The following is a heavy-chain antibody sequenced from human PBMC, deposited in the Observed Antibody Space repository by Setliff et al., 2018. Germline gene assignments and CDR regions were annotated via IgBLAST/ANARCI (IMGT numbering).Heavy chain of an antibody. Sequence: GASVKVSCKASGYTFTSYGISWVRQAPGQGLEWMGWISAYNGNTNYAQKLQGRVTLTTDTSTSTAYMELRSLRSEDTAVYYWARMGGRPPSGGDYYYYYMEVCGKGTTVTV. CDR1: GYTFTSYG. V-gene: IGHV1-18*01. J-gene: IGHJ6*03. CDR3: ARMGGRPPSGGDYYYYYMEV. D-gene: IGHD2-15*01. CDR2: ISAYNGNT.